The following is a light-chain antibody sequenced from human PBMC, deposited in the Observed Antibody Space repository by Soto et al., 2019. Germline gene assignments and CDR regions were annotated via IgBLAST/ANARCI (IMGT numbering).Light chain of an antibody. CDR1: SSKIGSNY. Sequence: QSVLTQPPSASGTPGQRVTTSCSGSSSKIGSNYVYWYQQLPGTAPKLLIYRNNQRPSGVPDRFSGSKSGTSASLAISGLRSEDEADYYCAAWDDSLSGLYVFGTGTK. V-gene: IGLV1-47*01. CDR3: AAWDDSLSGLYV. CDR2: RNN. J-gene: IGLJ1*01.